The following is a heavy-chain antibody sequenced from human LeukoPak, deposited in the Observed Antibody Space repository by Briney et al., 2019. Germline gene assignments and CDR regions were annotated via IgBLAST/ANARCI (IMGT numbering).Heavy chain of an antibody. Sequence: SVKVSCKASGGTFSSYAISWVRQAPGQGLEWMGGIIPIFGTANYAQKFQGRVTITADESTSTAYMELSSLRSEDTAVYYCASAPRGYSGYGYYHYYYMDVWGKGTTVTVSS. CDR1: GGTFSSYA. CDR2: IIPIFGTA. J-gene: IGHJ6*03. CDR3: ASAPRGYSGYGYYHYYYMDV. V-gene: IGHV1-69*13. D-gene: IGHD5-12*01.